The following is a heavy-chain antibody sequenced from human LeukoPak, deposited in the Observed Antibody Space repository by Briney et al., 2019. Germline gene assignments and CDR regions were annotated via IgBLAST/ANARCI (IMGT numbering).Heavy chain of an antibody. Sequence: PGGSLRLSCVVSGLIFSDSWMNWFRQAPGKGLEWVAVIWYDGSNKYYADSVKGRFTISRDNSKNTLYLQMNSLRAEDTAVYYCARGAGEAAALDYWGQGTLVTVSS. CDR2: IWYDGSNK. CDR1: GLIFSDSW. D-gene: IGHD6-13*01. CDR3: ARGAGEAAALDY. J-gene: IGHJ4*02. V-gene: IGHV3-33*08.